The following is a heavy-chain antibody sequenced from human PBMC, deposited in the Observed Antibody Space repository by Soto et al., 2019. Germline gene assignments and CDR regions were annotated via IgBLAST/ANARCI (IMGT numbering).Heavy chain of an antibody. CDR3: ARSLLRFLEWPKIQYAFDI. Sequence: GASVKVSCKASGYTFTSYDINWVRQATGQGLEWMGWMNPNSGNTGYAQKFQGRVTMTRNTSISTAYMELSSLRSEDTAVYYCARSLLRFLEWPKIQYAFDIWGQGTMVTVSS. CDR2: MNPNSGNT. D-gene: IGHD3-3*01. CDR1: GYTFTSYD. V-gene: IGHV1-8*01. J-gene: IGHJ3*02.